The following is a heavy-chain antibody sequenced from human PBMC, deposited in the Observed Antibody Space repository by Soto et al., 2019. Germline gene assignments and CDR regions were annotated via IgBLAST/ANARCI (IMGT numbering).Heavy chain of an antibody. Sequence: ESLKISCKGSGYSFTSYWISWVRQMPGKGLEWMGRIDPSDSYTNYSPSFQGHVTISADESISTAYLQWSSLKASDTAMYYCARWLDSSGYYPNLGDYYYYGVDVWGQGTTVTVSS. CDR1: GYSFTSYW. J-gene: IGHJ6*02. D-gene: IGHD3-22*01. CDR2: IDPSDSYT. CDR3: ARWLDSSGYYPNLGDYYYYGVDV. V-gene: IGHV5-10-1*01.